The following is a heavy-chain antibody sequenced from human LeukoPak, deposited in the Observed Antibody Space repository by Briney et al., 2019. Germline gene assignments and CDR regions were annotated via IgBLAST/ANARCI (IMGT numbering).Heavy chain of an antibody. D-gene: IGHD3-22*01. CDR2: FDPEDGET. Sequence: ASVKVSCKVSGYTLTELSMHGVRQAPGKGLEWMGGFDPEDGETIYAQKFQGRVTMTEDTSTDTAYMELSSLRSEDTAVYYCATGDPTMIVVAAPFDYWGQGTLVTVSS. V-gene: IGHV1-24*01. CDR1: GYTLTELS. CDR3: ATGDPTMIVVAAPFDY. J-gene: IGHJ4*02.